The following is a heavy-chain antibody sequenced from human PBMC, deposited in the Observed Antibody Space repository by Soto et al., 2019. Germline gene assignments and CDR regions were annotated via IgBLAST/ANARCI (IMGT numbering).Heavy chain of an antibody. Sequence: QVQLQESGPGLVKPSGTLSLTCAISGGPISSSNWWSWVRQPPGKGLEWIGEIHHSGSTNYNPSLKSRVTISVDKPENQFSLNLSSVTAADTAVYYCARGSGYKPFDYWGQGTLVTVSS. D-gene: IGHD1-1*01. V-gene: IGHV4-4*02. CDR1: GGPISSSNW. CDR2: IHHSGST. CDR3: ARGSGYKPFDY. J-gene: IGHJ4*02.